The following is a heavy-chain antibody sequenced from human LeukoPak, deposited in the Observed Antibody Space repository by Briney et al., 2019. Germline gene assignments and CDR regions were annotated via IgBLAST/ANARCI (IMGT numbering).Heavy chain of an antibody. D-gene: IGHD6-13*01. J-gene: IGHJ6*03. Sequence: ASETLSLTCTVSGGFISSSSYYWGWIRQPPGKGLEWIGSIYYSGSTYYNPSLKSRVTISVDTSKNQFSLKLSSVTAADTAVYYCARPRSFWGHPSSSHYMDVWGKGTTVTISS. V-gene: IGHV4-39*01. CDR2: IYYSGST. CDR3: ARPRSFWGHPSSSHYMDV. CDR1: GGFISSSSYY.